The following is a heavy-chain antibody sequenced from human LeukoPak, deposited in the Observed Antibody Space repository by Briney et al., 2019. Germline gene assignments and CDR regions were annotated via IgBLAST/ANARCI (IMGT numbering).Heavy chain of an antibody. D-gene: IGHD2-2*01. CDR1: GFSFSSHG. V-gene: IGHV3-23*01. J-gene: IGHJ4*02. CDR3: AHGAMYQLDY. Sequence: PGGSLRLSCAASGFSFSSHGMSWVRQAPGKGLEWVSGIIGGAGSTYYADSVKGRFTISGDNSKNTLFLQMNSLGAEDTAVYYCAHGAMYQLDYWGQGTLVTVSS. CDR2: IIGGAGST.